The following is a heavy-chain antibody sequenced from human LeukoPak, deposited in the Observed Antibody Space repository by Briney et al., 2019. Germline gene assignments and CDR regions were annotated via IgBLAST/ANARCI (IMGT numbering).Heavy chain of an antibody. CDR3: ARATGKYSSSSMLASLDYFDY. CDR1: GFTFSSYS. D-gene: IGHD6-6*01. CDR2: ISSSSSYI. V-gene: IGHV3-21*01. J-gene: IGHJ4*02. Sequence: AGGSLRLSCAASGFTFSSYSMNWVRQAPGKGLEWVSSISSSSSYIYYADSVKGRFTISRDNAKNSLYLQMNSLRAEETAVYYCARATGKYSSSSMLASLDYFDYWGQGTLVTVSS.